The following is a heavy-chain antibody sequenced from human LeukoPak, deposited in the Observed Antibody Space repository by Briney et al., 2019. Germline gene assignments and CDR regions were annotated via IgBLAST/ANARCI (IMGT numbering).Heavy chain of an antibody. J-gene: IGHJ3*02. V-gene: IGHV1-46*01. Sequence: ASVKVSCKASGYTFTSYYMHWVRQAPGQGLEWMGIINPSGGSTSYAQKFQGRVTMTRDMSTSTVYMELSSLRSEDTAVYYCARWSYYDSSGYFVGAFDIWGQGTMVTVSS. CDR1: GYTFTSYY. CDR3: ARWSYYDSSGYFVGAFDI. CDR2: INPSGGST. D-gene: IGHD3-22*01.